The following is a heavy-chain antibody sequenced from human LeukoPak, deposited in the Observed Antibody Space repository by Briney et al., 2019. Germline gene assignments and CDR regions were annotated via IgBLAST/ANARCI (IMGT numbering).Heavy chain of an antibody. D-gene: IGHD4-17*01. V-gene: IGHV3-48*03. CDR3: AREDYGDYDYDY. Sequence: AGGSLRLSCAASGFTFSSYEMNWVRQAPGKGLEGVSYISSSGSTIYYADSVKGRFTISRDNAKNSLYLQMNSLRAEDTAVYYCAREDYGDYDYDYWGQGTLVTVSS. CDR1: GFTFSSYE. J-gene: IGHJ4*02. CDR2: ISSSGSTI.